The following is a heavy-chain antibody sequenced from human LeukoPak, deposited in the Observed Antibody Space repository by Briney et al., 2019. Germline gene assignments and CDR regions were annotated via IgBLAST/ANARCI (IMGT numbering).Heavy chain of an antibody. CDR3: ARLSAHYYGSYFYYYMDV. CDR1: GFTFSSYW. J-gene: IGHJ6*03. Sequence: GGSLRLSCAASGFTFSSYWMSWVRQAPGKGPEWVANIRQDESERYFADSVKGRFTIARDNAKKSVYLHMSSLRAEDTALYYCARLSAHYYGSYFYYYMDVWGKGTTVTVSS. D-gene: IGHD3-10*01. CDR2: IRQDESER. V-gene: IGHV3-7*01.